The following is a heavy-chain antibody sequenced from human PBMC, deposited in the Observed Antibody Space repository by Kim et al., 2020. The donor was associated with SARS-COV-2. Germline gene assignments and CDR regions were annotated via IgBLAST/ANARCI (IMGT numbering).Heavy chain of an antibody. CDR3: ARQGIAARYNWFDP. D-gene: IGHD6-13*01. Sequence: PSFKGHVTISADKSISTSYLQWSSLKASDTAMYYCARQGIAARYNWFDPWGQGTLVTVSS. J-gene: IGHJ5*02. V-gene: IGHV5-10-1*01.